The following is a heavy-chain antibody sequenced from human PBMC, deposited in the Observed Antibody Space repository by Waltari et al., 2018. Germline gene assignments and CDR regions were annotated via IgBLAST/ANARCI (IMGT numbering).Heavy chain of an antibody. CDR2: IYYSGST. CDR1: GRSISSSSYY. V-gene: IGHV4-39*01. Sequence: QLPLQESGPGLVKPSETLSPTSTVPGRSISSSSYYWGWICQSPGRGLEWIGSIYYSGSTYYNPTLKSRVTISGDTSKNQFSLKLSSVTAADTAVYYCARHWKKSGYRFDPWGQGTLVTVSS. J-gene: IGHJ5*02. D-gene: IGHD5-12*01. CDR3: ARHWKKSGYRFDP.